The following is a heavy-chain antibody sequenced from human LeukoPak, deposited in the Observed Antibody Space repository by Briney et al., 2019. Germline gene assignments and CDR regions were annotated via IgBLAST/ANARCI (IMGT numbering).Heavy chain of an antibody. Sequence: SETLSLTCTVSGGSISSYYWSWIRQPPGKGLEWIGYIYYSGSTNYNPSLKSRVTISVDTSKNQFSLKLSSVTAADTAVYYCARAGGATQQIQLWSGGAFDIWGQGTMVTVSS. CDR1: GGSISSYY. J-gene: IGHJ3*02. D-gene: IGHD5-18*01. V-gene: IGHV4-59*01. CDR3: ARAGGATQQIQLWSGGAFDI. CDR2: IYYSGST.